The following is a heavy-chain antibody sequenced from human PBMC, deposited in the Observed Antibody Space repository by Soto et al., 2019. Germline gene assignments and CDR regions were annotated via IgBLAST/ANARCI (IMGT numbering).Heavy chain of an antibody. CDR1: GGSVSSGSYY. J-gene: IGHJ4*02. Sequence: SETLSLTCTVSGGSVSSGSYYWSWIRQPPGKGLEWIGYIYYSGSTNYNPSLKSRVTISVDTSKNQFSLKLSSVTAADTAVYYCARHSRGWGYYFDYWDQGTLVTVSS. CDR2: IYYSGST. V-gene: IGHV4-61*01. D-gene: IGHD6-19*01. CDR3: ARHSRGWGYYFDY.